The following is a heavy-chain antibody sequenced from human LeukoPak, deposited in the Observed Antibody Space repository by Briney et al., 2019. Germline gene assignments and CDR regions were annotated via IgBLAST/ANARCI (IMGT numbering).Heavy chain of an antibody. Sequence: SETLSLTCTVSGGSISNYYWSWIRQPPGKGLEWIGYIYYSGSTNYNPSLKSRVTISGDRSKNQFSLKLSSVTAADTAVYYCARENAYCGGDCYRKYYCDYWGQGTLVTVSP. J-gene: IGHJ4*02. CDR1: GGSISNYY. V-gene: IGHV4-59*01. CDR3: ARENAYCGGDCYRKYYCDY. D-gene: IGHD2-21*01. CDR2: IYYSGST.